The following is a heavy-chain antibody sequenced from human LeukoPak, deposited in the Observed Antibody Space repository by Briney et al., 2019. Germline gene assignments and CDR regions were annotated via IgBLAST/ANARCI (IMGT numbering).Heavy chain of an antibody. Sequence: GGSLRLSCAASGFTFSSYAMHWVRQAPGKGLEWVAVISYDGSNKYYADSVKGRFTISRDNSENTLYLQMNSLRAEDTAVYYCARDFSSGWPYYYYGMDVWGQGTTVTVSS. D-gene: IGHD6-19*01. CDR2: ISYDGSNK. CDR3: ARDFSSGWPYYYYGMDV. CDR1: GFTFSSYA. J-gene: IGHJ6*02. V-gene: IGHV3-30-3*01.